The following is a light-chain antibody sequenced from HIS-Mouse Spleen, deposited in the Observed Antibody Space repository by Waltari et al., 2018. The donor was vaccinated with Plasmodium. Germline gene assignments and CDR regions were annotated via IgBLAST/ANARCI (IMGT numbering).Light chain of an antibody. J-gene: IGLJ3*02. CDR2: EDS. Sequence: SYELTQPPSVSVSPGQTARITCSGDALPKKYAYWYQQNPGQAPVLVIYEDSKRPSGIPERFSGSRSGTMATLTISGAQVEDEADYYCYSTDSSGNHRVFGGGTKLTVL. CDR1: ALPKKY. CDR3: YSTDSSGNHRV. V-gene: IGLV3-10*01.